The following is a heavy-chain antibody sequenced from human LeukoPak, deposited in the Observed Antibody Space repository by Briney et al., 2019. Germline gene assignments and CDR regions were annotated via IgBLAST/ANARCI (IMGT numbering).Heavy chain of an antibody. D-gene: IGHD6-6*01. J-gene: IGHJ4*02. CDR3: ARGPNSNWSGLDF. CDR2: ISPTGSTT. CDR1: GFSFSGHW. Sequence: SGGSLRLSCTASGFSFSGHWMHWARQLPGKGLVWVSRISPTGSTTSYADSVKGRFTVSRDNAKNTPYLQVNNLRAEDTAVYYCARGPNSNWSGLDFWGQGTLLTVSS. V-gene: IGHV3-74*01.